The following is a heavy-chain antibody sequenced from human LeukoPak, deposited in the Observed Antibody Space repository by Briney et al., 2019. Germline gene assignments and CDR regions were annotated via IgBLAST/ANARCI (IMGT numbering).Heavy chain of an antibody. V-gene: IGHV3-33*01. J-gene: IGHJ6*02. CDR2: IWYDGSNK. CDR1: GFTFSSYG. Sequence: PGRSLRLSCAASGFTFSSYGMHWVRQAPGKGLEWVAVIWYDGSNKYYADSVKGRFTISRDNAKNSLYLQMNSLRAEDTAVYYCARDLAISVTSHYYGMDVWGQGTTVTVSS. D-gene: IGHD3-3*01. CDR3: ARDLAISVTSHYYGMDV.